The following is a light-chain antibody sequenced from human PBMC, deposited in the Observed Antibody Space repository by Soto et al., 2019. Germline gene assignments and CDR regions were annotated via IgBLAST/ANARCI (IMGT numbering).Light chain of an antibody. CDR2: GNS. CDR1: SSNIGAGYD. CDR3: QSYDSSLSGYV. Sequence: QPVLTQPPSVSGAPGQRVTISCTGSSSNIGAGYDVHWYQQLPGTAPKLLIYGNSNRPSGVPDRFSGSKSGTSASLPITGLQAEDEADYYCQSYDSSLSGYVFGTGTKVTVL. J-gene: IGLJ1*01. V-gene: IGLV1-40*01.